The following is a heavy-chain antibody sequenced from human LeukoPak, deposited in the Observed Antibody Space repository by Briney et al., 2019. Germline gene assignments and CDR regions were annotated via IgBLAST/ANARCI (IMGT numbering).Heavy chain of an antibody. Sequence: QTGGALRLSCAASGFTFSSYAMSWVRQAPGKGLEWVSDISASGGSTYYADSVKGRFTISRDNSKNTLYLQMNSLRAEDTAVYYCAKAPYYYDSSGHAFDIWGQGTMVTVSS. CDR3: AKAPYYYDSSGHAFDI. V-gene: IGHV3-23*01. CDR2: ISASGGST. J-gene: IGHJ3*02. D-gene: IGHD3-22*01. CDR1: GFTFSSYA.